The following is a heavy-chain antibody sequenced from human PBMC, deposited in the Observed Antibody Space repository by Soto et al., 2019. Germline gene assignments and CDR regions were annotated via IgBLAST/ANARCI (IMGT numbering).Heavy chain of an antibody. V-gene: IGHV3-30*18. CDR3: AKDEEYYDSSGLFDY. Sequence: TVGSLRLSCAASGFTFSSYGMHWVRQAPGKGLEWVAVISYDGSNKYYADSVKGRFTISRDNSKNTLYLQMNSLRAEDTAVYYCAKDEEYYDSSGLFDYWGQGTLVTVSS. CDR1: GFTFSSYG. J-gene: IGHJ4*02. D-gene: IGHD3-22*01. CDR2: ISYDGSNK.